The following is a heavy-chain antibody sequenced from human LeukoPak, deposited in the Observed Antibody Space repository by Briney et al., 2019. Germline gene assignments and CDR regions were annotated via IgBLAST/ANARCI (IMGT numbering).Heavy chain of an antibody. D-gene: IGHD4-17*01. CDR1: AYSFTSYW. V-gene: IGHV5-51*01. CDR2: IYPGDSDT. J-gene: IGHJ6*02. CDR3: ARSQVTVTSAGMDV. Sequence: GESLQISSKGSAYSFTSYWIGWARQLPGKGLEWIGIIYPGDSDTRYSPSFQGQVTISADKSISTAYLQWSSLKASDTAMYYCARSQVTVTSAGMDVWGQGTTVTVSS.